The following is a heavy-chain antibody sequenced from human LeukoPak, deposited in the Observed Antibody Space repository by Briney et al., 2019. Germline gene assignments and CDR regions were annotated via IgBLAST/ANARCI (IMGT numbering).Heavy chain of an antibody. Sequence: GGSLTLSCAASGFTFSSYEMNWVRQAPGKGLEWVSYISSSGSTIYYADSVKGRFTISRDNAKNSLYLQMNSVRAEDTAVYYCAREGHASVVLYHAFDIWGQGTMVTVSS. CDR2: ISSSGSTI. J-gene: IGHJ3*02. V-gene: IGHV3-48*03. CDR3: AREGHASVVLYHAFDI. D-gene: IGHD4-23*01. CDR1: GFTFSSYE.